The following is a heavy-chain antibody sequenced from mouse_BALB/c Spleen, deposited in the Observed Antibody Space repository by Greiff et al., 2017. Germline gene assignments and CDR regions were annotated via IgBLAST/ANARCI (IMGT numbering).Heavy chain of an antibody. CDR2: ISSGGSYT. V-gene: IGHV5-6-4*01. D-gene: IGHD2-14*01. CDR3: TRDQYDERGGFAY. J-gene: IGHJ3*01. Sequence: EVMLVESGGGLVKPGGSLKLSCAASGFTFSSYTMSWVRQTPEKRLEWVATISSGGSYTYYPDSVKGRFTISRDNAKNTLYLQMSSLKSEDTAMYYCTRDQYDERGGFAYWGQGTLVTVSA. CDR1: GFTFSSYT.